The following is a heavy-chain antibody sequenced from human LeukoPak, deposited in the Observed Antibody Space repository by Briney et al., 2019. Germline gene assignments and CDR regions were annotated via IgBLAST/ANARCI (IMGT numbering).Heavy chain of an antibody. CDR2: INSDGSTT. V-gene: IGHV3-74*01. J-gene: IGHJ4*02. Sequence: GGSLRLSCAASGFTFRTYWMHWVRQTPGPGLVWVSRINSDGSTTNYADSVKGRFTVSRDNAQNTLYLQMSSLRAEDTAVYYCARAGNYYFEYWGQGALVTVSS. CDR1: GFTFRTYW. D-gene: IGHD3-10*01. CDR3: ARAGNYYFEY.